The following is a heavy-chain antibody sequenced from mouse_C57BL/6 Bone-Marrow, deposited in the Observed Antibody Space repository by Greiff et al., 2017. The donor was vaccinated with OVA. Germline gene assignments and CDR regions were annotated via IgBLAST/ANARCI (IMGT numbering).Heavy chain of an antibody. Sequence: EVKLMESGGGLVKPGGSLKLSCAASGFTFSDYGMHWVRQAPEKGLEWVAYISSGSSTIYYADTVKGRFTISRDNAKNTLFLQMTSLRSEDTAMYYCARFYGMYLDYWGQGTTLTVSS. V-gene: IGHV5-17*01. D-gene: IGHD1-1*01. CDR1: GFTFSDYG. CDR2: ISSGSSTI. J-gene: IGHJ2*01. CDR3: ARFYGMYLDY.